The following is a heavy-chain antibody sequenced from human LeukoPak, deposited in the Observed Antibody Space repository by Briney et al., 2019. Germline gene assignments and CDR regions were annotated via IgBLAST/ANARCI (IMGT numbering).Heavy chain of an antibody. CDR3: ARKGLGGELGGFDS. CDR2: INRNGDST. CDR1: RFSFSNYG. V-gene: IGHV3-20*01. D-gene: IGHD1-26*01. Sequence: PGGSLRLSCVASRFSFSNYGMSWVRQAPGKGLEWVSGINRNGDSTGYADFVKGRFTISRDNAKNSLYLQMNSLRVDDTALYHCARKGLGGELGGFDSWGQGTLVTVSS. J-gene: IGHJ4*02.